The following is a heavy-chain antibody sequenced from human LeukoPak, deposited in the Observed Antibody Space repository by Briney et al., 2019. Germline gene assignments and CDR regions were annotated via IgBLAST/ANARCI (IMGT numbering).Heavy chain of an antibody. V-gene: IGHV3-23*01. D-gene: IGHD3-9*01. CDR2: ISNGGDHT. J-gene: IGHJ4*02. CDR3: AKDRLYFGNDFGDY. CDR1: GFTCRDFS. Sequence: GGSLRLSGVASGFTCRDFSMSWVRQAPGKGLEWVSVISNGGDHTYYADSVKGRFAISRDNSKNTLYLQMNSLRTEDTAIYYCAKDRLYFGNDFGDYWGQGTLATVSS.